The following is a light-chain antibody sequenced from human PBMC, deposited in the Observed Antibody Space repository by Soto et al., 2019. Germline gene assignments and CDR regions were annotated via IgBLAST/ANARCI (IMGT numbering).Light chain of an antibody. Sequence: DIQMTQSPSSLSASVGDRVTITCRASQSISSYLNWYQQKPGKAPKLLIYAASSLQNGVPSSFSGSGSGTDFTLTISSLQPEDIATYYCQQSYTTPRTFGQGTKVDIK. CDR2: AAS. J-gene: IGKJ1*01. CDR1: QSISSY. V-gene: IGKV1-39*01. CDR3: QQSYTTPRT.